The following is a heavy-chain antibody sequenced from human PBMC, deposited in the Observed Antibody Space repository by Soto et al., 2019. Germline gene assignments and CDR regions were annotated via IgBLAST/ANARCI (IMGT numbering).Heavy chain of an antibody. CDR3: AKVRSTTIFDVVSLFDY. Sequence: ASVKVSCKASGYTFTSNSIGWVRQAPGQGLEWMGWSNVYNGNTKYAEQLQGRVTLTTDTSTSTAYMDLRSLRSDDTAVYYCAKVRSTTIFDVVSLFDYWGQGTLVTVSS. CDR1: GYTFTSNS. V-gene: IGHV1-18*04. CDR2: SNVYNGNT. J-gene: IGHJ4*02. D-gene: IGHD3-3*01.